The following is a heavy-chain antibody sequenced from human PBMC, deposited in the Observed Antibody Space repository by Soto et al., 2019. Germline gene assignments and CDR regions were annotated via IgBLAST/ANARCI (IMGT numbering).Heavy chain of an antibody. CDR2: IFYSGST. D-gene: IGHD5-18*01. J-gene: IGHJ5*02. CDR1: GGSISNYY. Sequence: PSETLSLTCTVSGGSISNYYWSWIRQPPGRGLEWIGHIFYSGSTNYNPALKSRVTISVDTSKSQFSLKLSSVTAADTAVYYCAKDSGYNYGYFRWFDPWGQGTLVPV. CDR3: AKDSGYNYGYFRWFDP. V-gene: IGHV4-59*01.